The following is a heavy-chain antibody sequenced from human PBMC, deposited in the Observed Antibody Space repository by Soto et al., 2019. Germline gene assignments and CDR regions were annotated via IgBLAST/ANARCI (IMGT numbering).Heavy chain of an antibody. CDR2: INAGNGNT. D-gene: IGHD6-19*01. Sequence: QVQLVQSGAEVKKPGASVKVSCKASGYTFTSYAMHWVRQAPGQRLEWMGWINAGNGNTKYSQKFQGRVTITRDTYASTAYMELSSLRSEDTAVYYCARDWEIGQWTPVQHWGQGTLVTVSS. J-gene: IGHJ1*01. CDR3: ARDWEIGQWTPVQH. CDR1: GYTFTSYA. V-gene: IGHV1-3*01.